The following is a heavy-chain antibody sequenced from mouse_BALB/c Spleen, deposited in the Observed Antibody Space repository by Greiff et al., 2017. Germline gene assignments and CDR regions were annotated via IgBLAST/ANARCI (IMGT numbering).Heavy chain of an antibody. CDR1: GYTFTDYE. CDR3: ARQLGLRWAMDY. Sequence: QVQLQQSGAELVRPGASVTLSCKASGYTFTDYEMHWVKQTPVHGLEWIGAIDPETGGTAYNQKFKGKATLTADKSSSTAYMELRSLTSEDSAVYYCARQLGLRWAMDYWGQGTSVTVSS. V-gene: IGHV1-15*01. J-gene: IGHJ4*01. D-gene: IGHD3-1*01. CDR2: IDPETGGT.